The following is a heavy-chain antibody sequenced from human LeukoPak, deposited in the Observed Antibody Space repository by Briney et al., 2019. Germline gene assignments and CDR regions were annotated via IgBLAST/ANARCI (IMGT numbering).Heavy chain of an antibody. CDR3: ARVVRGLGWFDP. CDR2: MNPNTGNT. V-gene: IGHV1-8*01. CDR1: GYTFGRYD. D-gene: IGHD3-10*01. Sequence: GASVKVSCKASGYTFGRYDINWVRRATGQGPEWMGWMNPNTGNTFYAQKFQGGVTMTRNTSISTAYMELSSLRSDDTAVYYCARVVRGLGWFDPWGQGTLVTVSS. J-gene: IGHJ5*02.